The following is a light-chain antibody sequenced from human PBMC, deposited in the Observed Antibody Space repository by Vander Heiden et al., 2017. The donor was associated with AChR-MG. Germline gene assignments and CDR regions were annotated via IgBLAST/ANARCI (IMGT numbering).Light chain of an antibody. CDR2: RNN. CDR1: SSNSGSNY. CDR3: AAWDDSLSAWV. V-gene: IGLV1-47*01. Sequence: QSVLTQPPSASGTPGPRVTISCSGSSSNSGSNYVYWYQQLPGTAPKLLIDRNNQRPSGVPDRFSGSKSGTSASLAISGLRSEDEADYYCAAWDDSLSAWVFGGGTKLTVL. J-gene: IGLJ3*02.